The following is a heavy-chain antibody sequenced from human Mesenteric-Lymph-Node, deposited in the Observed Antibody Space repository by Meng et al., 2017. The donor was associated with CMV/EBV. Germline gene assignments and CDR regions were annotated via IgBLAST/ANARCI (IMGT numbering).Heavy chain of an antibody. CDR3: ARHYDSSGYYPRY. CDR2: ISGSGGST. Sequence: GESLKISCAASGFTFSSYAMSWVRQAAGKGLEWVSAISGSGGSTYYADSVKGRFTISRDNSKNTLYVQMNSLRAEDTAVYYCARHYDSSGYYPRYWGQGTLVTVSS. V-gene: IGHV3-23*01. J-gene: IGHJ4*02. CDR1: GFTFSSYA. D-gene: IGHD3-22*01.